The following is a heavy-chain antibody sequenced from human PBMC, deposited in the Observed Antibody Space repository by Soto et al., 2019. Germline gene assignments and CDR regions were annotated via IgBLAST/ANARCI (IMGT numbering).Heavy chain of an antibody. V-gene: IGHV5-51*01. CDR3: ARHNRYSSTWFEGWFDP. D-gene: IGHD6-13*01. CDR2: IHPGDSDT. CDR1: GYSFTNYW. J-gene: IGHJ5*02. Sequence: PGESMKIPRHVAGYSFTNYWVGWVSKIPGRGLEWMGIIHPGDSDTRYSPFFQGQVTISADKSISTAYLQWSSLKASDTAMYYCARHNRYSSTWFEGWFDPWGQGTLVTVS.